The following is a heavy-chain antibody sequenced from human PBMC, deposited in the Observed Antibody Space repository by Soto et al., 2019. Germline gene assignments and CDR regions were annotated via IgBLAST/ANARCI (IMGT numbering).Heavy chain of an antibody. J-gene: IGHJ4*02. CDR2: IFYSGSA. V-gene: IGHV4-59*01. CDR1: GGSFSSYY. Sequence: PSETLSLTCTISGGSFSSYYWSWIRQPPGKGLEWIGYIFYSGSANYNPSLMSRVTMSVDTSKNQFSLRLSSVTAADTAVYYCARERPENYFDSWGQGTLVTVSS. D-gene: IGHD6-6*01. CDR3: ARERPENYFDS.